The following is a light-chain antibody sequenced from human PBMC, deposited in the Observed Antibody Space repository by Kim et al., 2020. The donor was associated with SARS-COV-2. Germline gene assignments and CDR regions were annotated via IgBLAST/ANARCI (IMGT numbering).Light chain of an antibody. CDR1: DIGSKS. CDR2: YDD. J-gene: IGLJ3*02. CDR3: QVWETFSDHPV. Sequence: APGKTAKITCGGNDIGSKSVHGYQRRPGQAPVLVIYYDDGRPSRVPERFSGSNSVNTATLTISRVEAGDEADYYCQVWETFSDHPVFGGGTQLTVL. V-gene: IGLV3-21*01.